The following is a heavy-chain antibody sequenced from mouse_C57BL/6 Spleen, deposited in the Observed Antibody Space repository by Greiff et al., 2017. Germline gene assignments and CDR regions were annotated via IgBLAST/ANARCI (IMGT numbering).Heavy chain of an antibody. CDR3: ARGDRYDGYYGAMDD. CDR1: GYSFTDYN. V-gene: IGHV1-39*01. D-gene: IGHD2-3*01. CDR2: INPNYGTT. J-gene: IGHJ4*01. Sequence: VQLQQSGPELVKPGASVKISCKASGYSFTDYNMNWVKQRNGKSLEWIGVINPNYGTTSYNQKFKGKATLTVDQSSSTAYMQLNSLASEDSAVYYCARGDRYDGYYGAMDDWGQGTSVTASS.